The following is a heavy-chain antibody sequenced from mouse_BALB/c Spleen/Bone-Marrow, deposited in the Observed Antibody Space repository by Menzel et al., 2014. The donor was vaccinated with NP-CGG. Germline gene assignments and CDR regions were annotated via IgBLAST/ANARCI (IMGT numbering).Heavy chain of an antibody. Sequence: VQLQQPGAELVKPGASVKLSCTASGFNIKDTYMHWVKQRPEQGLEWIGRIDPANGNTNYDPRFQGKATITADTSSNTAYLQLSSLTSEDTAVYYCARYVGRYYAMDYWGQGTSGTVSS. D-gene: IGHD1-1*01. J-gene: IGHJ4*01. CDR2: IDPANGNT. CDR3: ARYVGRYYAMDY. V-gene: IGHV14-3*02. CDR1: GFNIKDTY.